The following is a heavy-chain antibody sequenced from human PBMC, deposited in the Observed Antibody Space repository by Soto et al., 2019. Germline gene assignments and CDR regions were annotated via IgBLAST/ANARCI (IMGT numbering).Heavy chain of an antibody. D-gene: IGHD3-9*01. J-gene: IGHJ4*02. Sequence: GGSLRLSCAASGFTFRRYAMSWVRQAPGKGLEWVSGISSNGGSTYYADSVKGRFTISRDNSKNTLYLQMNSLRAEDTAVYYCAKNPNYDILTGPPKYYFDYWGQGTLVTVSS. CDR1: GFTFRRYA. V-gene: IGHV3-23*01. CDR2: ISSNGGST. CDR3: AKNPNYDILTGPPKYYFDY.